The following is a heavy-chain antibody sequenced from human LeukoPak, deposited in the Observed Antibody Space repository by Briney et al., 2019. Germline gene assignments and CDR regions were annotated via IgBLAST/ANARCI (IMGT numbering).Heavy chain of an antibody. J-gene: IGHJ4*02. D-gene: IGHD3-10*01. V-gene: IGHV4-59*01. CDR3: ARGRITMVRGHLDY. CDR2: IYYSGST. CDR1: GGSISSYY. Sequence: PSETLSLTCTVSGGSISSYYWSWIRQPPGKGLEWIGYIYYSGSTNYNPSLKSRVTISVDTSKNQFSLKLSSVAAADTAVYYCARGRITMVRGHLDYWGQGTLVTVSS.